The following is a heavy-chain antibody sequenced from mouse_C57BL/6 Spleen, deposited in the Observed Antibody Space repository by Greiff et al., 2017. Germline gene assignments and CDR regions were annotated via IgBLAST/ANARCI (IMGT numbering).Heavy chain of an antibody. CDR2: IDPSDSVT. D-gene: IGHD1-1*01. CDR3: ARDYGSSYYFDY. Sequence: QVQLQQPGAELVRPGSSVKLSCKASGYTFTSYWMHWVKQRPIQGLEWIGNIDPSDSVTHYNQKFKDKATLTVDKSSSTAYMQLSSLTSEDSAVYYCARDYGSSYYFDYWGQGTTLAVAS. V-gene: IGHV1-52*01. CDR1: GYTFTSYW. J-gene: IGHJ2*01.